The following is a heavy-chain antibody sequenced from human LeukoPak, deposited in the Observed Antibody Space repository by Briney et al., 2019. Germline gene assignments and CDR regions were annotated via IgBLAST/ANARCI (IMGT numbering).Heavy chain of an antibody. V-gene: IGHV3-30*18. J-gene: IGHJ4*02. CDR1: GFTVSSNY. D-gene: IGHD3-16*02. CDR2: ISYDGSNE. Sequence: GGSPRLSCAASGFTVSSNYMSWVRQAPGKGLEWVAFISYDGSNENIADSVKGRFIISRDNSKNTLYLQMNSLRAEDTAVYYCAKGPAPRLGEFSYHALVDYWGQGTLVTVSS. CDR3: AKGPAPRLGEFSYHALVDY.